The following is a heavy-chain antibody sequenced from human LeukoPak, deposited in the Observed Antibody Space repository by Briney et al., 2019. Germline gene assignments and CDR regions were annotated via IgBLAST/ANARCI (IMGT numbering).Heavy chain of an antibody. CDR3: ARGSYYDSSGTDDDAFDI. CDR2: IYHSGGT. V-gene: IGHV4-30-2*01. D-gene: IGHD3-22*01. J-gene: IGHJ3*02. Sequence: SETLSLTCAVSGGSISSGGYSWSWIRQPPGKGLEWIGYIYHSGGTYYNPSLKSRVTISVDRSKNQFSLKLSSVTAADTAVYYCARGSYYDSSGTDDDAFDIWGQGTMVTVSS. CDR1: GGSISSGGYS.